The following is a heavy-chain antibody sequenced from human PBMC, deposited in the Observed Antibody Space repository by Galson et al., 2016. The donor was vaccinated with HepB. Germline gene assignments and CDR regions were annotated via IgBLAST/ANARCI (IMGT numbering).Heavy chain of an antibody. D-gene: IGHD1-26*01. J-gene: IGHJ4*02. CDR2: ISSSGGTI. CDR3: ARDRYRRDSWEGHLIDH. V-gene: IGHV3-11*01. Sequence: SLRLSCAASGFIFSDYYMSWIRQAPGKGLEWISYISSSGGTIFYADSVRGRFTISRDNAKNSLYLQMNSLRAEDTAVYFCARDRYRRDSWEGHLIDHWGQGALVTVSS. CDR1: GFIFSDYY.